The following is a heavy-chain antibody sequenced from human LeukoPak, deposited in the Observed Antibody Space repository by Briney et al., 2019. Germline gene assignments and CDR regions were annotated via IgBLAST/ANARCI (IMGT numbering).Heavy chain of an antibody. V-gene: IGHV3-7*01. CDR2: IIEGGDLK. Sequence: GESLRLSCAASGFTFSAYWMTWVRQAPGKGLAWVANIIEGGDLKYYVDSVKGRFTISRDNTKNSLYLQMTSLRADDTAVYYCARVGKNGWDFDHWGQGTLVTVSS. J-gene: IGHJ4*02. CDR1: GFTFSAYW. CDR3: ARVGKNGWDFDH. D-gene: IGHD6-19*01.